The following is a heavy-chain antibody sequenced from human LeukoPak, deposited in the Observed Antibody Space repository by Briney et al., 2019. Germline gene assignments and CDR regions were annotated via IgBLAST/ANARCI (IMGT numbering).Heavy chain of an antibody. CDR3: ARRLVGATRSYYYYYMDV. D-gene: IGHD1-26*01. J-gene: IGHJ6*03. CDR1: GGSISSYY. V-gene: IGHV4-4*09. CDR2: IYTSGST. Sequence: SETLSLTCTVSGGSISSYYWSWIRQPPGKGLEWIGYIYTSGSTNYNPSLKSRVTISVDTSKNQSSLKLSSVTAADTAVYYCARRLVGATRSYYYYYMDVWGKGTTVTVSS.